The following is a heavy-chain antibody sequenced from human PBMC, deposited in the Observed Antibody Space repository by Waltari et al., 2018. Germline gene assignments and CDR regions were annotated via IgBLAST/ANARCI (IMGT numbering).Heavy chain of an antibody. Sequence: QVQLVQSGAEVKKPGASVKVSCKASGYTFTRYAMHWVRQAPGQRLEWMGWINAGNGNTKYSQKFQGRVTITRDTSASTAYMELSSLRSEDTAVYYWARDNLYGDYELYYYYHAMDVWGQGTTVTVSS. D-gene: IGHD4-17*01. V-gene: IGHV1-3*01. J-gene: IGHJ6*02. CDR1: GYTFTRYA. CDR2: INAGNGNT. CDR3: ARDNLYGDYELYYYYHAMDV.